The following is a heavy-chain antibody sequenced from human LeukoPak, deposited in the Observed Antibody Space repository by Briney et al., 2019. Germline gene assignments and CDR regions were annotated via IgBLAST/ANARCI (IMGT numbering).Heavy chain of an antibody. D-gene: IGHD3-10*01. Sequence: SETLSLTCIVSGGSISRGTYYWGWLRQPPGKGLEWIGSISDSGSTYYSLSLKSRVTISVDTSKNQFSLKLRFVTAADTAVYYCARQDIWFGELVVWGQGTTVTVSS. CDR2: ISDSGST. CDR3: ARQDIWFGELVV. CDR1: GGSISRGTYY. J-gene: IGHJ6*02. V-gene: IGHV4-39*01.